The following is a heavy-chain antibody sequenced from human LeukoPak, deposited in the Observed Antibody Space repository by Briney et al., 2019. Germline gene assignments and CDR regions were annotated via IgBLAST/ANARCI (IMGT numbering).Heavy chain of an antibody. D-gene: IGHD3-16*01. CDR3: AKDPFGGVIVVLDY. J-gene: IGHJ4*02. Sequence: GGSLSLSCAASGFTFSSYAMSWVRQAPGKGLEWVSAISGSGGSTYYADSVKGRFTISRDNSKNTLYLQMNSLRAEDTAVYYCAKDPFGGVIVVLDYWGQGTLVTVSS. V-gene: IGHV3-23*01. CDR1: GFTFSSYA. CDR2: ISGSGGST.